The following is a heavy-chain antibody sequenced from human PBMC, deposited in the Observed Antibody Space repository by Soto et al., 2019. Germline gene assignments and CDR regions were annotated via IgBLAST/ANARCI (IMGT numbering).Heavy chain of an antibody. J-gene: IGHJ5*02. CDR3: ARERRYCSGGSCFTEAFDP. Sequence: GASVKVSCKASGYTFTGYYMHWVRQAPGQGLEWMGWINPNSGGTNYAQKFQGWVTMTRDTSISTAYMELSRLRSDDTAVYYCARERRYCSGGSCFTEAFDPCGQGTLVTVSS. V-gene: IGHV1-2*04. D-gene: IGHD2-15*01. CDR1: GYTFTGYY. CDR2: INPNSGGT.